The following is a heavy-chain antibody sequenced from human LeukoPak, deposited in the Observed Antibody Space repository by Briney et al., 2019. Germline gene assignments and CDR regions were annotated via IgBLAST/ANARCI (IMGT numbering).Heavy chain of an antibody. CDR3: ASHCSGGSCYSDLDAFDI. V-gene: IGHV1-18*01. Sequence: ASVKVSCKASGYTFTSCGISWVRQAPGQGLEWMGWISAYNGNTNYAQKLQGRVTMTTDTSTSTAYMELRSLRSDDTAVYYCASHCSGGSCYSDLDAFDIWGQGTMVTVSS. J-gene: IGHJ3*02. D-gene: IGHD2-15*01. CDR2: ISAYNGNT. CDR1: GYTFTSCG.